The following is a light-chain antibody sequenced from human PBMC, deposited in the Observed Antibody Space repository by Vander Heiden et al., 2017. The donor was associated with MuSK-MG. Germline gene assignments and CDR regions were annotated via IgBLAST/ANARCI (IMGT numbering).Light chain of an antibody. CDR1: QSVLYNSNNKNY. V-gene: IGKV4-1*01. CDR3: QQDYSPPRT. Sequence: DIVMTQSPDSLAVSLGERATINCKSSQSVLYNSNNKNYLAWYQQKPGQPPKLLVYWASTRVSGVPDPFTGRGSGTDFTLTISSLQAEDVAVYYCQQDYSPPRTFGQGTKMXIK. CDR2: WAS. J-gene: IGKJ2*02.